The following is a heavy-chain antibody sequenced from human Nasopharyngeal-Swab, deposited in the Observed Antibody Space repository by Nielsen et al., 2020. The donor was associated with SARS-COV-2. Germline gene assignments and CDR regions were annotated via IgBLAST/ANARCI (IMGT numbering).Heavy chain of an antibody. D-gene: IGHD3-3*01. J-gene: IGHJ4*02. V-gene: IGHV4-4*02. Sequence: SETLSLTCAVSGGYISSSNWWSWVRQPPGKGLEWIGEIYHSGSTNYNPSLKSRVTISVDTSKNQFSLKLSSVTAADTAVYYCARDSGWSGYYLGYFDHWGQGTLVTVSS. CDR1: GGYISSSNW. CDR2: IYHSGST. CDR3: ARDSGWSGYYLGYFDH.